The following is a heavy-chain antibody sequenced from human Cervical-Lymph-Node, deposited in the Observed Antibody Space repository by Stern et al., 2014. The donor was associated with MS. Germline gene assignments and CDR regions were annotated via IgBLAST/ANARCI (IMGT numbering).Heavy chain of an antibody. D-gene: IGHD6-19*01. CDR1: GFTFSRNG. J-gene: IGHJ5*02. CDR2: IWYDGSNA. V-gene: IGHV3-33*03. Sequence: VQLVESVGGVVPPGRSLRLSCEASGFTFSRNGMHWVRQAPGKGLEWVAGIWYDGSNANYVDSVKGRFSISRDNSKNTLYLQMNSLRVEDTAVYYCVAYASGDNINHWGQGTLVTVSS. CDR3: VAYASGDNINH.